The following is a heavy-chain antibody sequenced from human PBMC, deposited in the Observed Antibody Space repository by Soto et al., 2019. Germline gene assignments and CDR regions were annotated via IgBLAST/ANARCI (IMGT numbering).Heavy chain of an antibody. CDR2: IYYSGST. CDR1: GGSISSGGYY. J-gene: IGHJ5*02. Sequence: PSETLSLTCTVSGGSISSGGYYWSWIRQHPXKGLEWIGYIYYSGSTYYNPSLKSRVTISVDTSKNQFSLKLSSVTAADTAVYYCARGGYCSSTSCYTGWFDPWGQGTLVTVSS. V-gene: IGHV4-31*03. CDR3: ARGGYCSSTSCYTGWFDP. D-gene: IGHD2-2*02.